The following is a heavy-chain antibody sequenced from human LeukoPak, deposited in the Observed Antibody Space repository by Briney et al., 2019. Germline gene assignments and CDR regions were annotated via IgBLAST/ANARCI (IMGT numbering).Heavy chain of an antibody. V-gene: IGHV3-30-3*01. CDR1: GFTFSGSA. Sequence: GGSLKLSCAASGFTFSGSAMHWVRQAPGKGLEWVAVISYDGSNKYYADSVKGRFTISRDNSKNTLYLQMNSLRAEDTAVYYCARVAVAGPDYYYYDMDVWGQGTTVTVSS. CDR2: ISYDGSNK. J-gene: IGHJ6*02. D-gene: IGHD6-19*01. CDR3: ARVAVAGPDYYYYDMDV.